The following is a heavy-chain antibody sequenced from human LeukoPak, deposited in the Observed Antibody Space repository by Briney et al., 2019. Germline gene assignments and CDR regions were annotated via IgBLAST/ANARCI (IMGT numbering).Heavy chain of an antibody. Sequence: GGSLRLSCAASGFTVSSNYMGWVRQAPGKGLEWVSVIYSGGDTYYADSVKGRFTISRDNSKNMIYLEMSSLKAEDTAVYYCASGLIAVAGTWGQGTLVTVSS. V-gene: IGHV3-66*01. CDR2: IYSGGDT. J-gene: IGHJ4*02. CDR3: ASGLIAVAGT. D-gene: IGHD6-19*01. CDR1: GFTVSSNY.